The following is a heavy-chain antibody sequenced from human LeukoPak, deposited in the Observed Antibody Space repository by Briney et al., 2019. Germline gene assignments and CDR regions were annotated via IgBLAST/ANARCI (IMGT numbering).Heavy chain of an antibody. D-gene: IGHD3-22*01. Sequence: HPGVSLRLSCAASGFTFSDYYMSWIRQAPGKGLEGGSYISSSGSTIYYADSVKGRFTISRDKAKKSLYLQMNRLRAEDTAVYYCARDDYSDYYDSSGTDYWGQGTLVTVSS. V-gene: IGHV3-11*01. J-gene: IGHJ4*02. CDR3: ARDDYSDYYDSSGTDY. CDR1: GFTFSDYY. CDR2: ISSSGSTI.